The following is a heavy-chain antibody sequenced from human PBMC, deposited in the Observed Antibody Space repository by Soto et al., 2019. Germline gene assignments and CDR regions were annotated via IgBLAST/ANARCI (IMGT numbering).Heavy chain of an antibody. Sequence: GGSLRLSCAASGFTFSSYAMSWVRQAPGKGLEWVSAISGSGGSTYYADSVKGRFTISRDNSKNTLYLQMNSLRAEDTALYYCAKDKIYGGNSYFDYFDYWGQGTLVTVSS. CDR1: GFTFSSYA. CDR3: AKDKIYGGNSYFDYFDY. CDR2: ISGSGGST. J-gene: IGHJ4*02. D-gene: IGHD2-15*01. V-gene: IGHV3-23*01.